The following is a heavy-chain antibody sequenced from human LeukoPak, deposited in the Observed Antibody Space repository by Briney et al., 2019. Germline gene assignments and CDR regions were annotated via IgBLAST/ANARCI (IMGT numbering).Heavy chain of an antibody. J-gene: IGHJ3*02. V-gene: IGHV3-33*01. CDR3: ARGLRNTDTFDI. CDR1: GFIFSNYG. CDR2: IWYDGSNK. Sequence: GGSLRLSCAASGFIFSNYGMHWVRQAPGKGLEWVAVIWYDGSNKYYADSMKGRFTISRDNSKNTVYLQMNSLGAEDTAVYYCARGLRNTDTFDIWGQGTMVTVSS.